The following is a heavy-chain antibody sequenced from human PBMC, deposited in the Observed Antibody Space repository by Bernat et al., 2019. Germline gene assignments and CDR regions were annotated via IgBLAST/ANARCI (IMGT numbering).Heavy chain of an antibody. CDR3: AGEMGGYCSSTSCYTGGFDY. CDR2: IYYSGST. D-gene: IGHD2-2*02. J-gene: IGHJ4*02. V-gene: IGHV4-31*03. CDR1: GGSISSGGYY. Sequence: QVQLQESGPGLVKPSQTLSLTCTVSGGSISSGGYYWSWIRQHPGKGLEWIGYIYYSGSTYYNTSLKSRVTRSVDTSKNQCSLKLSSVTAADTAVYYCAGEMGGYCSSTSCYTGGFDYWGQGTLVTVSS.